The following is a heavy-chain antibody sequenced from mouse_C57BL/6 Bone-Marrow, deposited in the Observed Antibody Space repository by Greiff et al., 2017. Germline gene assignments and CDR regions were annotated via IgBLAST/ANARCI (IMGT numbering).Heavy chain of an antibody. CDR1: GYTFTSYW. V-gene: IGHV1-69*01. Sequence: VQLQQPGAELVMPGASVKLSCKASGYTFTSYWMHWVKQWPGQGLEWIGEIDPSDSYTNYNQKFKGKSTLTVDKSSSTAYMQLSSLTSEDSAVYYCARRALDYWGQGTTLTVSS. CDR2: IDPSDSYT. D-gene: IGHD3-1*01. CDR3: ARRALDY. J-gene: IGHJ2*01.